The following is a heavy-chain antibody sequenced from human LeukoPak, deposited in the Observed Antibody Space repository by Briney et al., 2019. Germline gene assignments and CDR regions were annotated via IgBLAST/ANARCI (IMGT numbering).Heavy chain of an antibody. CDR2: IYYSGST. J-gene: IGHJ5*02. V-gene: IGHV4-59*08. Sequence: SETLSLTCTVSGGSISNYYWSWIRQPPGKGLEWIGYIYYSGSTNYNPSLKSRVTISVDTSKNQFSLKLSSVTAADTAVYYCARRLWFGELEGGWWFDPWGQGTLVTVSS. CDR3: ARRLWFGELEGGWWFDP. CDR1: GGSISNYY. D-gene: IGHD3-10*01.